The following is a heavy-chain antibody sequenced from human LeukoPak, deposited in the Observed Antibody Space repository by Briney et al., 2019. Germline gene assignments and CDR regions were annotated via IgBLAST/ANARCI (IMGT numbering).Heavy chain of an antibody. CDR3: ARRRGYCSSTSCFDAWFDP. J-gene: IGHJ5*02. D-gene: IGHD2-2*01. V-gene: IGHV4-4*02. Sequence: SETLSLTCTVSGGSISSYYWSWVRQPPGKGLEWIGEIYHSGSTNYNPSLKSRVTISVDKSKNQFSLKLSSVTAADTAVYYCARRRGYCSSTSCFDAWFDPWGQGTLVTVSS. CDR1: GGSISSYY. CDR2: IYHSGST.